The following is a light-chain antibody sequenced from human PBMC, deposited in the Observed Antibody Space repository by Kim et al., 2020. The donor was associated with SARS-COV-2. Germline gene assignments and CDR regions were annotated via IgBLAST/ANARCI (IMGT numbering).Light chain of an antibody. V-gene: IGKV3-15*01. CDR3: QQYDNWPPLT. CDR1: QSVSSN. CDR2: GAS. Sequence: EIVMTQSPATLSVSPGDRATLSCRASQSVSSNLAWYQQKPGQPPRLVIYGASTRATGISARFSGSGSGTEFTLTISSLQSEDFGVYYCQQYDNWPPLTIGGGTKLEI. J-gene: IGKJ4*01.